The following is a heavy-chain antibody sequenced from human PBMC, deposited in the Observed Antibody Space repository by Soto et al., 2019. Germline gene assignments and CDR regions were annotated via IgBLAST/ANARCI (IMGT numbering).Heavy chain of an antibody. D-gene: IGHD3-22*01. CDR3: ARQIYDSDTGPNFQYYFDS. V-gene: IGHV5-10-1*01. CDR2: IDPSDSQT. Sequence: PGESLKISCKGSRYSFAGYWITWVRQKPGEGLEWMGRIDPSDSQTYYSPSFRGHVTISVTKSITTVFLQWSSLRASDTAMYYCARQIYDSDTGPNFQYYFDSWGQGTPVTVSS. CDR1: RYSFAGYW. J-gene: IGHJ4*02.